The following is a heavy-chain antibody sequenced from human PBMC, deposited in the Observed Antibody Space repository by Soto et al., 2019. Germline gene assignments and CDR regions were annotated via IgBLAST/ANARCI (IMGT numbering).Heavy chain of an antibody. D-gene: IGHD3-22*01. J-gene: IGHJ4*02. CDR2: ISSSSSYI. V-gene: IGHV3-21*01. CDR1: GFTFSSYS. Sequence: EVQLVESGGGLVKPGGSLRLSCAAFGFTFSSYSMNWVRQAPGKGLEWVSSISSSSSYIYYADSVKGRFTISRDNAKNSLYLQMNSLRAEYTAVYYCARVHYYDSSGYYLWGQGTLVTVSS. CDR3: ARVHYYDSSGYYL.